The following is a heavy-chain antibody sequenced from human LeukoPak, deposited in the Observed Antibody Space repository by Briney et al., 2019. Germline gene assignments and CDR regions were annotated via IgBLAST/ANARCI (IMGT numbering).Heavy chain of an antibody. CDR3: ARQDVVVITAATYYYDMDV. V-gene: IGHV4-59*08. J-gene: IGHJ6*02. D-gene: IGHD2-2*01. Sequence: SETLSLTCTVSGGSISSYYWNWIRQPPGKGLEWIGYIYYSGSTNYNPSLKSRVTISVDTSKNQFSLKLSSVTAADTAVYYCARQDVVVITAATYYYDMDVWGQGTTVTVSS. CDR1: GGSISSYY. CDR2: IYYSGST.